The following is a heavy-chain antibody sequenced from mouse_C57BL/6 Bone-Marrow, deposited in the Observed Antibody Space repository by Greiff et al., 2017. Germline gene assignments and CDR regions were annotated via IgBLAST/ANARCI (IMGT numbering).Heavy chain of an antibody. D-gene: IGHD1-1*01. CDR2: IYPRSGNT. V-gene: IGHV1-81*01. CDR1: GYTFTSYG. J-gene: IGHJ2*01. Sequence: QVQLQQSGAELARPGASVKLSCKASGYTFTSYGISWVKQRTGQGLEWIGEIYPRSGNTYYNEKFKGKATLTADKSSSTAYMELRSLRSEDSAVYFCARKVYYYGSSYHYFDYWGQGTTLTVSA. CDR3: ARKVYYYGSSYHYFDY.